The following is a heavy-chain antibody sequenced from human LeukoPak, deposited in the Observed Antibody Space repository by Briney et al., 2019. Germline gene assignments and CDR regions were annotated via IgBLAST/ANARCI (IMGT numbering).Heavy chain of an antibody. J-gene: IGHJ6*03. Sequence: VASVKVSCKASGGTFSSYAISWVRQAPGQGLQWMEWISAYNGNTNYVQKVQGRVTMTTDKSTSTAYMELSSLRSEDTAVYYCARVVYSGSYGDYYYYYMDVWGKGTTVTVSS. CDR1: GGTFSSYA. D-gene: IGHD1-26*01. CDR3: ARVVYSGSYGDYYYYYMDV. V-gene: IGHV1-18*01. CDR2: ISAYNGNT.